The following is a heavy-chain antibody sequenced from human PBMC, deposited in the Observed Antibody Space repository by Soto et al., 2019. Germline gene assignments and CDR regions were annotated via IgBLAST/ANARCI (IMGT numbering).Heavy chain of an antibody. CDR1: GGSISSGTYY. J-gene: IGHJ4*02. Sequence: SETLSLTCTVSGGSISSGTYYWSWIRQHPGKGLEWIGYISYSGNTYYNPSLKSRVTISVDTSKNQFSLKLSSVTAADTAVYYCARGLRLDYWGQGTLVTVSS. V-gene: IGHV4-31*03. CDR2: ISYSGNT. CDR3: ARGLRLDY.